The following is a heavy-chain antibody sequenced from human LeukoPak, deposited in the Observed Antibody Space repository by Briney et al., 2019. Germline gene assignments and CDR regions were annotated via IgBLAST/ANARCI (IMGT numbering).Heavy chain of an antibody. CDR1: GGSFSGYY. Sequence: SETLSLTCAVYGGSFSGYYWSWIRQPPGKGLEWIGEINHSGSTNYNPSLKSRVTISVDTSKNQSSLKLSSVTAADTAVYYCARGLRLQYYDYVWGSYRGRYYFDYWGQGTLVTVSS. CDR3: ARGLRLQYYDYVWGSYRGRYYFDY. D-gene: IGHD3-16*02. J-gene: IGHJ4*02. CDR2: INHSGST. V-gene: IGHV4-34*01.